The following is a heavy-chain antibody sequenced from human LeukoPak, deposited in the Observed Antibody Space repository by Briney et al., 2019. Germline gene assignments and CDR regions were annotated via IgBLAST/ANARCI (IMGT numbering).Heavy chain of an antibody. CDR3: ARGTVTTWGALDY. Sequence: GRSLRLSCAASGFTFSSYGMHWVRQAPGKGLEWVAVIWYDGSNKYYADSVKGRFTISRDNSKNTLYLQMNSLRAEDTAVYYCARGTVTTWGALDYWGQGTLVTVSS. J-gene: IGHJ4*02. CDR1: GFTFSSYG. V-gene: IGHV3-33*01. CDR2: IWYDGSNK. D-gene: IGHD4-17*01.